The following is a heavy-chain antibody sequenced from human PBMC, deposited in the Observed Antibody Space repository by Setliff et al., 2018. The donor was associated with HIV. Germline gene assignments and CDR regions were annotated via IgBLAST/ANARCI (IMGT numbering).Heavy chain of an antibody. CDR2: INAGNGNT. CDR3: ARSVVVYGGDSVPFDI. CDR1: GYTFTNYA. J-gene: IGHJ3*02. Sequence: ASVKVSCKASGYTFTNYAMHWVRQAPGQRLEWMGWINAGNGNTKYSQKIQGRVTITRDTSASTAYMELSSLRSEDTAMYYCARSVVVYGGDSVPFDIWGPGTLVTVSS. D-gene: IGHD2-21*02. V-gene: IGHV1-3*01.